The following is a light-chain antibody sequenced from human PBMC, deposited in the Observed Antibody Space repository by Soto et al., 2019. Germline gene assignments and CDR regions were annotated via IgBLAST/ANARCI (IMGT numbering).Light chain of an antibody. CDR2: DAS. Sequence: EIVLTQSPATLSLSPGERATLSCRASQSVSSYLAWYQQKPGQAPRLLIYDASNRATGTPARFSGSGSGTDFTLTISSLEPEDFAVYYCQQRSNWPPTFGQGTKLDIK. CDR3: QQRSNWPPT. J-gene: IGKJ2*01. CDR1: QSVSSY. V-gene: IGKV3-11*01.